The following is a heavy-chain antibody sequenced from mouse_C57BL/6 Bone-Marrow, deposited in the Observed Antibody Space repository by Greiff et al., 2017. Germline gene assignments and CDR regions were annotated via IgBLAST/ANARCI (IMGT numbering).Heavy chain of an antibody. D-gene: IGHD2-4*01. CDR3: ARGSMITGYFDY. V-gene: IGHV1-4*01. J-gene: IGHJ2*01. Sequence: QVQLQQSGAELARPGASVKMSCKASGYTFTSYTMHWVKQRPGQGLEWIGYINPSSGYTKYNQKFKDKATLTADKSSSTAYMQLSSLTSEDSAVYYCARGSMITGYFDYWGQGTTLTVSS. CDR2: INPSSGYT. CDR1: GYTFTSYT.